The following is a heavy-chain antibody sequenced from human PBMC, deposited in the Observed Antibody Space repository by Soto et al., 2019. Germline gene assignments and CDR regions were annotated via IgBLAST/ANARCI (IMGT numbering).Heavy chain of an antibody. J-gene: IGHJ4*02. Sequence: SETLSLTCTVSGGSISSGNYYWSWIRQPPGKGLEWIGYIFHTGSTYFNPSLRSRVSVSIDTSKSHFSLKLTSVTAADTAMFYCARVSIAADGPFIDHWGQGALVTVSS. CDR1: GGSISSGNYY. CDR2: IFHTGST. D-gene: IGHD6-25*01. V-gene: IGHV4-30-4*01. CDR3: ARVSIAADGPFIDH.